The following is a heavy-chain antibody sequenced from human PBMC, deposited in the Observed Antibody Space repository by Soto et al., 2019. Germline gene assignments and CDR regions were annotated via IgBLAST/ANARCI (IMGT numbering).Heavy chain of an antibody. CDR1: GFTFGDYA. CDR3: ARDMAVAGIGEFDF. D-gene: IGHD6-19*01. J-gene: IGHJ4*02. V-gene: IGHV3-9*01. Sequence: EVQLVESGGGLVQPGRSLRLSCAASGFTFGDYAMQWVRQAPGKGLEWVSAISWNSGSIDYADSVKGRFTISRDNAKNSLYLQMNSLRAEDTAVYYCARDMAVAGIGEFDFWGQGTLVTVSS. CDR2: ISWNSGSI.